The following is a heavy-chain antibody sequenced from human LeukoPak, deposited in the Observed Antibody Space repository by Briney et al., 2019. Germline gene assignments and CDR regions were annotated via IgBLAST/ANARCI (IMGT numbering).Heavy chain of an antibody. D-gene: IGHD2-8*02. CDR1: GFTVRSNH. CDR3: ARNLRYCSGGVCSP. V-gene: IGHV3-66*01. Sequence: GGSLRLSCAASGFTVRSNHMYWVRQAPGKGLEWVSVIYNGGGTYYADSVKGRFTISRDNSKDTVYLQMNSLRAEDTAVYFCARNLRYCSGGVCSPWGQGTLVTVSS. J-gene: IGHJ5*02. CDR2: IYNGGGT.